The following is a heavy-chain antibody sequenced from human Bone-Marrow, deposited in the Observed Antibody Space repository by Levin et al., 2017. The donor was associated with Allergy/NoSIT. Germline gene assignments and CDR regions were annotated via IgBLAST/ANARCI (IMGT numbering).Heavy chain of an antibody. D-gene: IGHD6-19*01. Sequence: PGGSLRLSCAASGFTFSTYSMNWVRQAPGKGLEWVSYISSSSSTIYYADSVKGRFTISRDNAKNSLYLQMNSLRAEDTAVYYCTRAVAAHYYYNGMDVWGQGTTVTVSS. J-gene: IGHJ6*02. CDR2: ISSSSSTI. CDR3: TRAVAAHYYYNGMDV. CDR1: GFTFSTYS. V-gene: IGHV3-48*04.